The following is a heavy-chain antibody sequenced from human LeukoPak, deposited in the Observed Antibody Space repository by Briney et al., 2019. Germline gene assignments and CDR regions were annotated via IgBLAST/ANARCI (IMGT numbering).Heavy chain of an antibody. Sequence: SETLSLTCTVSGGSIRSFSWSWIRQPPGKGLEWIGYIDYGGGTNYNPSLKSRVTISVDTSENQFSLKLSSVTAADTAVYYCARHQLNFDYWGQGTLVTVSS. V-gene: IGHV4-59*08. CDR2: IDYGGGT. D-gene: IGHD1-1*01. CDR3: ARHQLNFDY. J-gene: IGHJ4*02. CDR1: GGSIRSFS.